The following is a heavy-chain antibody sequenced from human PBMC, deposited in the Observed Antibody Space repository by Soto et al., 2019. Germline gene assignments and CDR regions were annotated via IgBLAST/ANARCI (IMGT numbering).Heavy chain of an antibody. D-gene: IGHD6-19*01. J-gene: IGHJ6*04. Sequence: EVQLLESGGGLVQPGGSLRLSCEASGFTIINYAMTWLRQAPGQGLEWVSTFTSPGVTYYADAVKGRFTISRDTSKNTQFLQMNSLRAEDTGRYYCARAFNGIIENTGWPKPYYYGLDVWAKGTAVIVSS. CDR1: GFTIINYA. CDR3: ARAFNGIIENTGWPKPYYYGLDV. CDR2: FTSPGVT. V-gene: IGHV3-23*01.